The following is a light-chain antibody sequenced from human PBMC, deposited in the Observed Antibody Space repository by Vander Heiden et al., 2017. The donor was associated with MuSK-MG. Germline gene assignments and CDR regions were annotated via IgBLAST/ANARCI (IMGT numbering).Light chain of an antibody. Sequence: DIQMTQSPSSLSASVGDRVTITCRASQGISNYLAWYQRKPGKGPKLLIYAASTLQSGVPSRFSGSGYGTDFTLTISSRQPEDVATYYCQKYNSAPPWTFGQGTKVEIK. J-gene: IGKJ1*01. CDR1: QGISNY. CDR2: AAS. V-gene: IGKV1-27*01. CDR3: QKYNSAPPWT.